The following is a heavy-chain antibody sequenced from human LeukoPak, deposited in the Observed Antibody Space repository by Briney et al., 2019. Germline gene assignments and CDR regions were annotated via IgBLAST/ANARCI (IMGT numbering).Heavy chain of an antibody. J-gene: IGHJ2*01. CDR2: ISGSGGST. V-gene: IGHV3-23*01. Sequence: GGSLRLSCAASGFTFSSYSMNWVRQAPGKGLEWVSAISGSGGSTYYADSVKGRFTISRDNSKNTLYLQMNSLRAEDTAVYYCATTIAAAGTRYFDLWGRGTLVTVSS. D-gene: IGHD6-13*01. CDR1: GFTFSSYS. CDR3: ATTIAAAGTRYFDL.